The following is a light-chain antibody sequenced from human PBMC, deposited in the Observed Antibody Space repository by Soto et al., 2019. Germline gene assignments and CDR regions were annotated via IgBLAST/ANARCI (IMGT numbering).Light chain of an antibody. CDR3: CSYAGYSTYV. V-gene: IGLV2-23*01. J-gene: IGLJ1*01. CDR2: EGS. Sequence: QPVLTQPASVSGSPGQSITISCTGTSSDVGGYDRVSWYQQYPGKAPRLIIYEGSERPSGVSDRFSGSKSGNTASLTISGLQAEDEADYYCCSYAGYSTYVLGTGTKLTVL. CDR1: SSDVGGYDR.